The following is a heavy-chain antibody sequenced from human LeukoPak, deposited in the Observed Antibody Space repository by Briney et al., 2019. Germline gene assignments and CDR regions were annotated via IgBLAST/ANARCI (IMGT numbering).Heavy chain of an antibody. V-gene: IGHV3-30-3*01. CDR1: GFTFSSYA. D-gene: IGHD6-19*01. CDR3: ASQIRIAVAGTSVY. Sequence: GGSLRLSCAASGFTFSSYAMHWVRQAPGKGLEWVAVISYDGSNKYYADSVKGRFTISRDNAKNSLYLQMNSLRAEDTAVYYCASQIRIAVAGTSVYWGQGTLVTVSS. J-gene: IGHJ4*02. CDR2: ISYDGSNK.